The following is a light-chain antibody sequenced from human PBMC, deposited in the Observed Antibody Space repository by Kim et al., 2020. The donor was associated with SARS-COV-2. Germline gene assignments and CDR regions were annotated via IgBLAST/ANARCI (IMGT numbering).Light chain of an antibody. Sequence: SPGKRATLSCRASPSVSSNYSAWYQQKPGQAPRLLIYGASSRATGIPDRFSGSGSGTDFTLTITRLEPEDFAVYYCQQYSSSPATFGQGTKVDIK. CDR1: PSVSSNY. CDR2: GAS. V-gene: IGKV3-20*01. CDR3: QQYSSSPAT. J-gene: IGKJ1*01.